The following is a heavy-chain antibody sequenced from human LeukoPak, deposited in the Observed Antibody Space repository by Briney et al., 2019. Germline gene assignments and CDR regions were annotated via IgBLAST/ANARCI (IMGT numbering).Heavy chain of an antibody. D-gene: IGHD3-16*01. Sequence: GGSLRLSCAASGFTVSSNYMSWVRQAPGKGLEWVPVIYSGGSTYYADSVKGRFTISRDNSKNTLYLQMNSLRAEDTAVYYCATSSIGDPDYWGLGTLVTVSS. V-gene: IGHV3-66*02. CDR2: IYSGGST. J-gene: IGHJ4*02. CDR3: ATSSIGDPDY. CDR1: GFTVSSNY.